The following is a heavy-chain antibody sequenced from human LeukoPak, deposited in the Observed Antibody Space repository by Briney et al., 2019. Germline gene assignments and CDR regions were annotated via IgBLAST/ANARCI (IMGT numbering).Heavy chain of an antibody. J-gene: IGHJ5*02. CDR3: ARDPPPFGPRGFDP. V-gene: IGHV4-34*01. Sequence: PSETLSLTCAVYGGSFSGYYWSWIRQPPGKGLEWIGEINHSGSTNYNPSLKSRATISVDTSKNQFSLKLSSVTAADTAVYYCARDPPPFGPRGFDPWGQGTLVTVSS. CDR1: GGSFSGYY. CDR2: INHSGST. D-gene: IGHD3-10*01.